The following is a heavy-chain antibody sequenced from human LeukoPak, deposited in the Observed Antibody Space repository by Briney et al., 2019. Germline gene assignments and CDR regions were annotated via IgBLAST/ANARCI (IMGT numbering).Heavy chain of an antibody. CDR1: GFTFSSYS. J-gene: IGHJ3*02. Sequence: GGSLRPSCAASGFTFSSYSMNWVRQTPGKGLEWVSSISSSSSYIYYADSLKGRFTISRDNAKNSLYLQMNSLRAEDTAVYYCARGYCSSTSCFFAFDIWGQGTMVTVSS. CDR3: ARGYCSSTSCFFAFDI. CDR2: ISSSSSYI. V-gene: IGHV3-21*01. D-gene: IGHD2-2*01.